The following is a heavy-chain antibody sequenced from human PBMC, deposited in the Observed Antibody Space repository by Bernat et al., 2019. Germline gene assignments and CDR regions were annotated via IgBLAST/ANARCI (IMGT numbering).Heavy chain of an antibody. CDR3: AKDRVSGWPIDGGNFDY. D-gene: IGHD6-19*01. V-gene: IGHV3-30*02. J-gene: IGHJ4*02. Sequence: QVQLVESGGGVVQPGGSLRLSCAASGFTFSSYGMHWVRQAPGKGLEWVAFIRYDGSNKYYADSVKGRFTISRDNSKNTLYLQMNSLRAEDTAVYYCAKDRVSGWPIDGGNFDYWGQGTLVTVSS. CDR2: IRYDGSNK. CDR1: GFTFSSYG.